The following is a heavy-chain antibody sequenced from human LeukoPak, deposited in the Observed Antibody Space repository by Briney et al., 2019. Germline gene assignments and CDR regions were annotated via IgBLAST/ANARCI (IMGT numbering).Heavy chain of an antibody. Sequence: PSETLSLTCTVSGGSISSGSYYWSWIRQPAGKGLEWIGRIYTSGSTNYNPSLKSRVTISVDTSKNQFSLKLSSVTAADTAVYYCARIRGGPIAATGTGTYNWFDPWGQGTLVTVSS. CDR2: IYTSGST. J-gene: IGHJ5*02. V-gene: IGHV4-61*02. D-gene: IGHD6-13*01. CDR3: ARIRGGPIAATGTGTYNWFDP. CDR1: GGSISSGSYY.